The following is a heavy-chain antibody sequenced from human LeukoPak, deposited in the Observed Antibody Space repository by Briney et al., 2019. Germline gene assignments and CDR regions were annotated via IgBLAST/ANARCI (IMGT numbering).Heavy chain of an antibody. CDR1: GGSISSSSYY. CDR3: ARGPPGKWFGELFWFDP. J-gene: IGHJ5*02. V-gene: IGHV4-39*07. D-gene: IGHD3-10*01. CDR2: IYYSGST. Sequence: SETLSLTCTVSGGSISSSSYYWGWIRQPPGKGLEWIGSIYYSGSTYYNPSLKSRVTISVDTSKNQFSLKLSSVTAADTAVYYCARGPPGKWFGELFWFDPWGQGTLVTVSS.